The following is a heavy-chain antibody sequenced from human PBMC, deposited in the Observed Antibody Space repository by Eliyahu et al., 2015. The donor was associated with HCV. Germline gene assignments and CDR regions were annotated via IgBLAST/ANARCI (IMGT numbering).Heavy chain of an antibody. Sequence: QVRLVQSGVEVKKPGASVKVSCKASGYTLSSYGISWVRQAPGQGLEWMGWISTFNGDTNYAQKVQDRVTMTTDTSTSTAYMEVRSLRSDDTAVYYCARDGNSVMDYWGQGTLVTVSS. D-gene: IGHD4-23*01. CDR1: GYTLSSYG. CDR3: ARDGNSVMDY. J-gene: IGHJ4*02. V-gene: IGHV1-18*04. CDR2: ISTFNGDT.